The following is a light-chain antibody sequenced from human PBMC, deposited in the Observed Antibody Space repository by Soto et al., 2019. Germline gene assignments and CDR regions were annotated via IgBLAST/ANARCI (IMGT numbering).Light chain of an antibody. Sequence: EIVLTQSPGILSLSPGERATLCCRASQSISNTYLAWYQQKTGQSPRLLIYDASSRATGIPARFSGSGSGTDFTLTISRLEPEDFAVYYCQQYGTSPGLFTFGPGTKVDIK. CDR2: DAS. J-gene: IGKJ3*01. CDR1: QSISNTY. CDR3: QQYGTSPGLFT. V-gene: IGKV3-20*01.